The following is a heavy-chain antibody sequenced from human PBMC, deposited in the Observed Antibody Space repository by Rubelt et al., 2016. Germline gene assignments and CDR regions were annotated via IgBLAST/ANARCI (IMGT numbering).Heavy chain of an antibody. Sequence: QVQLQESGPGLLKPSETLSLTCAVYGGSFSGYYWSWIRQPPGKGLEWNGEINHSGSTNYNPSLKSRVTISVDTSKNQFSLKLSSVTAADTAVYYCARGKEGLGVTMMDYWGQGTLVTVSS. CDR3: ARGKEGLGVTMMDY. CDR2: INHSGST. J-gene: IGHJ4*02. D-gene: IGHD3-22*01. V-gene: IGHV4-34*01. CDR1: GGSFSGYY.